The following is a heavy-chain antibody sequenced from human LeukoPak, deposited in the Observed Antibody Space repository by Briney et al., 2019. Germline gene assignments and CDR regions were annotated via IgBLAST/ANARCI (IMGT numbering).Heavy chain of an antibody. V-gene: IGHV4-39*07. CDR1: GGSISSSSYY. CDR2: IYYSGST. J-gene: IGHJ6*02. Sequence: SETLSLTCTVSGGSISSSSYYWGWIRQPPGKGLEWIGSIYYSGSTYYHPSLKSRVTISVDTSKNQFSLKLSSVTAADTAVYYCARSYYGSGSLYGMDVWGQGTTVTVSS. CDR3: ARSYYGSGSLYGMDV. D-gene: IGHD3-10*01.